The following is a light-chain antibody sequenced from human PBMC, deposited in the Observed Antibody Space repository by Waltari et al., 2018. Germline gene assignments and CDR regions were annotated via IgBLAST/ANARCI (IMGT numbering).Light chain of an antibody. J-gene: IGKJ4*01. V-gene: IGKV3-15*01. CDR3: QQYNNWPLT. CDR1: QSVSST. CDR2: GAS. Sequence: EIVMTQSPATLSVSPGERATLSCRASQSVSSTLAWYQQKPGQAPRLLIYGASTRANGIPARFSGGGSGTEFTLTISSLQSEDFTVYYCQQYNNWPLTFGGGTKVEIK.